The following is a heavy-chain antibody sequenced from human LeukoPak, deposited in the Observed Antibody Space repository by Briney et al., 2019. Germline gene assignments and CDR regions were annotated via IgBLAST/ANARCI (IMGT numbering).Heavy chain of an antibody. Sequence: EASVKVSCKASGGTFSNTFAVTWVRQAPGQGLAWMGGIVPMFGKATYAQKFQGRVTITTDASTSTAYMELSSLRSEDTAVYYCASGHLRHLNDFWSGTHYYMDVWGTGTTVTVSS. J-gene: IGHJ6*03. D-gene: IGHD3-3*01. CDR1: GGTFSNTFA. CDR3: ASGHLRHLNDFWSGTHYYMDV. V-gene: IGHV1-69*05. CDR2: IVPMFGKA.